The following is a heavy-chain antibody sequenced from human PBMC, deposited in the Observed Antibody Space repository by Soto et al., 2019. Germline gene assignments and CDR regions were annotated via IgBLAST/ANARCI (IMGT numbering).Heavy chain of an antibody. CDR2: IYSGGST. CDR3: ARDRVESGYPEYFQH. V-gene: IGHV3-53*01. Sequence: EVQLVESGGGLIQPGGSLRLSCAASGFTVSSNYMSWVRQAPGKGLEWVSVIYSGGSTYYADSVKGRFTIYRDNSKNTLYLQMNSLRAEDKAVYYCARDRVESGYPEYFQHWGQGTLVTVSS. D-gene: IGHD3-22*01. J-gene: IGHJ1*01. CDR1: GFTVSSNY.